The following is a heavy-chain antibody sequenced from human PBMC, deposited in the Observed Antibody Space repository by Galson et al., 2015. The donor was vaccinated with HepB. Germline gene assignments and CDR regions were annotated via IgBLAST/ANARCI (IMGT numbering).Heavy chain of an antibody. J-gene: IGHJ5*02. CDR3: ARGARRYAPRPYNWFDP. D-gene: IGHD5-12*01. CDR1: DGSFSGYY. Sequence: LTCAVYDGSFSGYYWSWIRQPPGKGLEWIGEVNHGGNTNYNPSLKSRVLISVDTSKNQFSLKLSSVTAADTAVYYCARGARRYAPRPYNWFDPWGQGTLVTVSS. V-gene: IGHV4-34*01. CDR2: VNHGGNT.